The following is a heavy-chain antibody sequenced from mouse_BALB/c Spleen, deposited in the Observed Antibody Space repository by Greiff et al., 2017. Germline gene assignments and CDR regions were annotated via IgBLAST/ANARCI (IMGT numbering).Heavy chain of an antibody. J-gene: IGHJ4*01. V-gene: IGHV1-9*01. CDR3: ARYHYYGSSYYAMDY. CDR1: GYTFSSYW. CDR2: ILPGSGST. D-gene: IGHD1-1*01. Sequence: QVQLQQSGAELMKPGASVKISCKATGYTFSSYWIEWVKQRPGHGLEWIGEILPGSGSTNYNEKFKGKATFTADTSSNTAYMQLSSLTSEDSAVYYCARYHYYGSSYYAMDYWGQGTSVTVSS.